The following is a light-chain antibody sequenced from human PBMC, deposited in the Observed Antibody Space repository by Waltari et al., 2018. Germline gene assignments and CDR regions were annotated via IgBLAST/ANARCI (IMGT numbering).Light chain of an antibody. Sequence: QSALTQPASVSGSPGQSITISCTGTSSDVGGYNYVSWYQQHPGKAPNLMIYDVSNRPSGVANRVCGSNSGNTASLTISGRQAEDEADYYFSSYTSGSTRVFGGGTKLTVL. CDR2: DVS. V-gene: IGLV2-14*03. CDR1: SSDVGGYNY. CDR3: SSYTSGSTRV. J-gene: IGLJ2*01.